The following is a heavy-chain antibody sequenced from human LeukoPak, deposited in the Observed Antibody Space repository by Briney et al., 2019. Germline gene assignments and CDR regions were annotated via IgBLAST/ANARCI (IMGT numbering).Heavy chain of an antibody. CDR2: ISSSSSHI. J-gene: IGHJ5*02. CDR1: GFTFSSYS. V-gene: IGHV3-21*01. CDR3: ARDQYYYDSSGYYP. D-gene: IGHD3-22*01. Sequence: GGSLRLSCAASGFTFSSYSMNWVRQAPGKGLEWDSSISSSSSHIYYADSVKGRFTISRDNAKNSLYLQMNSLRAEDTAVYYCARDQYYYDSSGYYPWGQGTLVTVSS.